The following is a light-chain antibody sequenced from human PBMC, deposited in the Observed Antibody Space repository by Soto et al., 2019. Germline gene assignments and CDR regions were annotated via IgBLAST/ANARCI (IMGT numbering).Light chain of an antibody. V-gene: IGKV3-20*01. CDR2: GAS. J-gene: IGKJ3*01. CDR1: QSVSSSY. Sequence: EIVLTQSPGTLSLSPGERATLSCRASQSVSSSYLAWYQQKPGQAPRLLIYGASSRATGIPDRFSGSGSGTDFTITISRLEPEDFAVYYCQQGFTFGPGTKVDIK. CDR3: QQGFT.